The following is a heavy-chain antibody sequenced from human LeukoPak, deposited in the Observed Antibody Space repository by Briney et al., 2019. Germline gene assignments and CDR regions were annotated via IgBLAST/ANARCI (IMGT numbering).Heavy chain of an antibody. J-gene: IGHJ4*02. CDR2: INHSGST. CDR3: ARRQTTVTTAPFDY. Sequence: SETLSLTCTVSGGSISSSSYYWSWIRQPPGKGLEWIGEINHSGSTNYNPSLKSRVTISVDTSKNQFSLKLSSVTAADTAVYYCARRQTTVTTAPFDYWGQGTLVTVSS. D-gene: IGHD4-17*01. V-gene: IGHV4-39*07. CDR1: GGSISSSSYY.